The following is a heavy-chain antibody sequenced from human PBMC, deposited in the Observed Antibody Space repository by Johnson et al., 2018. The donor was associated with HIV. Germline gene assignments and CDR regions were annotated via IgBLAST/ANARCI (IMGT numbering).Heavy chain of an antibody. Sequence: QVQLVESGGGVVQPGRSLRLSCAVSGFTFSSYPMHWVRQAPGKGLGWVAVISSDGTKKYYVDSVKGRFPISRYNSKNTLYLQMNSLRAEDTAVYYCARWGSMIEAAFDIWGQGTMVTVSS. CDR2: ISSDGTKK. V-gene: IGHV3-30*14. CDR3: ARWGSMIEAAFDI. CDR1: GFTFSSYP. J-gene: IGHJ3*02. D-gene: IGHD2/OR15-2a*01.